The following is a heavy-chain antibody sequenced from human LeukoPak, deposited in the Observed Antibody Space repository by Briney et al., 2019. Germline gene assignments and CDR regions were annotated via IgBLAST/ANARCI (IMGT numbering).Heavy chain of an antibody. CDR1: TVSFCRYP. CDR2: ISAGGDGT. Sequence: GGALRLSCAASTVSFCRYPMGWVREAPGKGLEWVSGISAGGDGTYHADPVKGRFTISRGNSKNTLFLQMNNLRAEDTAKYYCAKSLLTTAAGTGRAFDIWGQGTMVTVSS. V-gene: IGHV3-23*01. D-gene: IGHD2/OR15-2a*01. CDR3: AKSLLTTAAGTGRAFDI. J-gene: IGHJ3*02.